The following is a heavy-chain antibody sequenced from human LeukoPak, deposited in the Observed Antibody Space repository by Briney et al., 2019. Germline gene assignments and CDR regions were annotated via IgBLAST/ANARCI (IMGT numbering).Heavy chain of an antibody. CDR2: FDPEDGET. J-gene: IGHJ4*02. CDR1: GYTLTELS. D-gene: IGHD5-24*01. CDR3: ATGPPSRRWLQSTIDY. Sequence: ASVKVSCKVSGYTLTELSMHWVRRAPGKGLEWMGGFDPEDGETIYAQKFQGRVTMTEDTSTDTAYMELSSRRSEDTAVYYCATGPPSRRWLQSTIDYWGQGTLVTVSS. V-gene: IGHV1-24*01.